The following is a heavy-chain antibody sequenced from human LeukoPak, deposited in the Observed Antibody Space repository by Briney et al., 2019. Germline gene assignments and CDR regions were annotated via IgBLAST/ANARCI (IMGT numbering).Heavy chain of an antibody. CDR1: GYTFTSYD. CDR2: MNPNSGNT. CDR3: ARLTVVRGVIQIGY. V-gene: IGHV1-8*01. Sequence: GASVKVSCKASGYTFTSYDINWVRQATGQGLEWMGWMNPNSGNTGYAQKFQGRVTMTRNTSISTAYMELSSLRSEDTAVYYCARLTVVRGVIQIGYWGQGTLVTVSS. J-gene: IGHJ4*02. D-gene: IGHD3-10*01.